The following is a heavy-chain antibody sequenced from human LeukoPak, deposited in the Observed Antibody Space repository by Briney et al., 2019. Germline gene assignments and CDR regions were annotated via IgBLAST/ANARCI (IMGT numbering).Heavy chain of an antibody. CDR3: ARGFWDSGSYLGMNV. V-gene: IGHV4-59*01. Sequence: AETLSLTCTVSGGSISSYDWSWIRQPPGKGLEWIGYIYDRTHTNSNPSPKSRVTISVDTSQNQFSLKLSSVTAADTAVYYCARGFWDSGSYLGMNVWGHGPTVTVS. J-gene: IGHJ6*02. D-gene: IGHD1-26*01. CDR1: GGSISSYD. CDR2: IYDRTHT.